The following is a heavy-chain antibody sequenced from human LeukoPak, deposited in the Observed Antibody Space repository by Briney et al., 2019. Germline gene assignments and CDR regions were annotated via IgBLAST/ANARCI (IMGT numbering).Heavy chain of an antibody. Sequence: GGSLRLSCTASGFTFGDYAMSWVRQAPGKGLEWVGFIRSKTYGGTTEYAASVKGRFTISRDDSKSITYLQMSSLKNEDTALYYCTRAYYYNSGGYPLDYWGQGTLVTVSS. J-gene: IGHJ4*02. D-gene: IGHD3-22*01. V-gene: IGHV3-49*04. CDR3: TRAYYYNSGGYPLDY. CDR1: GFTFGDYA. CDR2: IRSKTYGGTT.